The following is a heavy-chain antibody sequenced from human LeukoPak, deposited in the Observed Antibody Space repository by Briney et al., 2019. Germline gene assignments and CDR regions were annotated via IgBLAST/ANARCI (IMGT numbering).Heavy chain of an antibody. CDR1: GFTFSSYA. J-gene: IGHJ3*02. CDR2: IFNDGSNK. D-gene: IGHD1-26*01. Sequence: GGSLRLSCAASGFTFSSYAMHWVRQAPGRGLEWVSVIFNDGSNKYYADSVRGRLTISRDNSKNTRYFKINSLRAEGTAVYYCARDRIRAEHGAFDSWGQGTMVTASS. CDR3: ARDRIRAEHGAFDS. V-gene: IGHV3-30*01.